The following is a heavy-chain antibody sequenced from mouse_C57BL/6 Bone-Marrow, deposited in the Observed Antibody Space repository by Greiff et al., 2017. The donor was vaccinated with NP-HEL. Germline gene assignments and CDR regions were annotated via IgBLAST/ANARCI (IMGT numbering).Heavy chain of an antibody. Sequence: QVQLQQPGTELVKPGASVKLSCKASGYTFTSYWMHWVKQRPGQGLEWIGNINPSNGGTNYNEKFKSKAILTVDKSSSTAYMQLSSLTSEDSTVYYCARRGSSNYYAMDYWGQGTSVTVSS. CDR2: INPSNGGT. V-gene: IGHV1-53*01. D-gene: IGHD1-1*01. J-gene: IGHJ4*01. CDR3: ARRGSSNYYAMDY. CDR1: GYTFTSYW.